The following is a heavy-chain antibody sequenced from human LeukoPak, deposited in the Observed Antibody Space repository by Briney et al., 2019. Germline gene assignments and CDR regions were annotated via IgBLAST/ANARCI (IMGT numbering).Heavy chain of an antibody. D-gene: IGHD3-10*01. J-gene: IGHJ6*02. V-gene: IGHV3-15*01. CDR2: IKSKTDGGTT. CDR1: GFTFSNAW. Sequence: GGSLRLSCAASGFTFSNAWMSWVRQAPGKGLEWVGRIKSKTDGGTTDYAAPVKGRFTISRDDSKNTLYLQMNSLKTEDTAVYYCTTALDGSGSYYPGYYGMDVWGQGTTVTVSS. CDR3: TTALDGSGSYYPGYYGMDV.